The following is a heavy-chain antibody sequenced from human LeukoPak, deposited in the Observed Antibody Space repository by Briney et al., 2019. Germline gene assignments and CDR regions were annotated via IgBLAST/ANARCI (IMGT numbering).Heavy chain of an antibody. CDR2: INHSGST. V-gene: IGHV4-34*01. CDR3: ASVSSSGWYRPDY. D-gene: IGHD6-19*01. CDR1: GGSISNYY. Sequence: SETLSLTCTVSGGSISNYYWSWIRQPPGKGLEWIGEINHSGSTNYNPSLKSRVTISVDTSKNQFSLKLSSVTAADTAVYYCASVSSSGWYRPDYWGQGTLVTVSS. J-gene: IGHJ4*02.